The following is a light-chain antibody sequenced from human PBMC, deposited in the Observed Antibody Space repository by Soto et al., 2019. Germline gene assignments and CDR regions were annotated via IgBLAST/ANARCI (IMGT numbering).Light chain of an antibody. CDR2: DAS. CDR3: QQYKNWPRT. CDR1: QSVLYSSNNKND. Sequence: DIVMTQSPDSLAVSLGERATINCKSSQSVLYSSNNKNDLAWYQQKAGQAPRLLIYDASTRATGIPDRFSGSGSGTEFTLTISSLQSEDFAVYYCQQYKNWPRTFGQGTKVDIK. J-gene: IGKJ1*01. V-gene: IGKV4-1*01.